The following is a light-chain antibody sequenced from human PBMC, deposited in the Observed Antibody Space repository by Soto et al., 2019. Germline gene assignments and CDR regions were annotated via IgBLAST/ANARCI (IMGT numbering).Light chain of an antibody. V-gene: IGLV2-14*01. CDR3: SSYVTGNTVV. J-gene: IGLJ3*02. CDR1: SSDVGGHNS. CDR2: EVT. Sequence: QSVLTQPASVSGSPGPWITISCTGTSSDVGGHNSVCWYQQHPGKVPKLLIYEVTNRPSGVSSRFSGSKSGNTASLTISGLQAEDEADYYCSSYVTGNTVVFGGGTKVTVL.